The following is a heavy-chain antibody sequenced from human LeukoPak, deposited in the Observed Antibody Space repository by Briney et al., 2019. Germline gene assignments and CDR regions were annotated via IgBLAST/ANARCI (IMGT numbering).Heavy chain of an antibody. CDR3: ARPIVLMVRTQYFDY. V-gene: IGHV3-7*02. CDR1: GFTFSSYW. D-gene: IGHD2-8*01. CDR2: IKQDGSEK. Sequence: GGSLRLSXAASGFTFSSYWMSWVRQAPGKGLEWVADIKQDGSEKYYVDSVKGRFTISRDNAKNSLYLQMNSLRAEDTAVYYCARPIVLMVRTQYFDYWGQGTLVTVSS. J-gene: IGHJ4*02.